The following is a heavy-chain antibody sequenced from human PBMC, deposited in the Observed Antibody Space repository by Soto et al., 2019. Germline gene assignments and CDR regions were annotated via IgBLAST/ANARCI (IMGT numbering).Heavy chain of an antibody. J-gene: IGHJ6*02. D-gene: IGHD2-2*02. CDR1: GGSISSYY. V-gene: IGHV4-59*01. CDR2: IYYSGST. CDR3: ARDHMVPAAISYYYYGMDV. Sequence: QVQLQESGPGLVKPSETLSLTCTVPGGSISSYYWSWIRQPPGKGLEWIGYIYYSGSTNDNPSLKSRVTISVDTSKNQFSLKLSSVTAADTAVYYCARDHMVPAAISYYYYGMDVWGQGTTVTVSS.